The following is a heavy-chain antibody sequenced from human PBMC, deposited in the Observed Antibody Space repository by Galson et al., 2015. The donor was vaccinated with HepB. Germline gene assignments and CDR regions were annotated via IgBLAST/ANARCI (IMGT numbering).Heavy chain of an antibody. D-gene: IGHD2-2*01. Sequence: ETLSLTCAVSGGSISSSNWWSWVRQPPGKGLEWIGEIYHSGSTNYNPSLKSRVTISVDKSKNQFSLKLSSVTAADTAVYYCASSGYCSSTSCYEGGNWFDPWGQGTLVTVSS. V-gene: IGHV4-4*02. CDR2: IYHSGST. J-gene: IGHJ5*02. CDR1: GGSISSSNW. CDR3: ASSGYCSSTSCYEGGNWFDP.